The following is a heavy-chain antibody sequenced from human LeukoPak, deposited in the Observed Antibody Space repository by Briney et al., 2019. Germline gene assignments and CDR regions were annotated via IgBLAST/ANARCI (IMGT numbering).Heavy chain of an antibody. V-gene: IGHV3-9*01. CDR1: GFTFHHYA. D-gene: IGHD5-12*01. Sequence: AGGSLRLSCAASGFTFHHYAIHWVRQVPGKGLEWVSGINWNSASIGYADSVKGRFTISRDNAKNSVFLQMDSLRAEDTALYYCAKDKAPLYSGYDWDLDFWGQGTLVNVSS. J-gene: IGHJ4*02. CDR3: AKDKAPLYSGYDWDLDF. CDR2: INWNSASI.